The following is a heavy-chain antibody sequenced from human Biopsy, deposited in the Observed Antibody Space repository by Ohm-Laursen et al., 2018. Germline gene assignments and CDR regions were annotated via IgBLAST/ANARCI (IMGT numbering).Heavy chain of an antibody. J-gene: IGHJ4*02. D-gene: IGHD2-8*01. CDR3: ARDGEAKYCKHGVCPSDF. CDR2: ISASGNHI. CDR1: GFTFSGFS. Sequence: SLRLSCSAAGFTFSGFSMNGVRQAPGKGLEWVSSISASGNHIYYTDSVKGRFTVSRDNGKNSVYLQMNSLRVEDTAVYYCARDGEAKYCKHGVCPSDFWGQGTLVTVSS. V-gene: IGHV3-21*01.